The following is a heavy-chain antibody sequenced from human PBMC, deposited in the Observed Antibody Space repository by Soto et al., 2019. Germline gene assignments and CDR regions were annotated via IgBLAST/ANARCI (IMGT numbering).Heavy chain of an antibody. V-gene: IGHV1-46*03. D-gene: IGHD3-22*01. J-gene: IGHJ4*02. CDR1: GYTFTSYY. CDR2: INPSGGST. CDR3: ARHYYDSSGYYYVSSSPPLY. Sequence: ASVKVSCKASGYTFTSYYMHWVRQAPGQGLEWMGIINPSGGSTSYAQKFQGRVTMTRDTSTSTVYMELSSLRSEDTAVYYCARHYYDSSGYYYVSSSPPLYWGQGTLVTVSS.